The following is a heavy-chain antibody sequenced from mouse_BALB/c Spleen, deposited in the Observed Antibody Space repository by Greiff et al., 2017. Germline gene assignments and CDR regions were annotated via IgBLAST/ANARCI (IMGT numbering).Heavy chain of an antibody. V-gene: IGHV1-69*02. CDR1: GYTFTSYW. J-gene: IGHJ2*01. CDR3: TRGRILYYFDY. CDR2: IYPSDSYT. Sequence: QVQLKESGAELVRPGASVKLSCKASGYTFTSYWINWVKQRPGQGLEWIGNIYPSDSYTNYNQKFKDKATLTVDKSSSTAYMQLSSPTSEDSAVYYCTRGRILYYFDYWGQGTTLTVSS. D-gene: IGHD5-2*01.